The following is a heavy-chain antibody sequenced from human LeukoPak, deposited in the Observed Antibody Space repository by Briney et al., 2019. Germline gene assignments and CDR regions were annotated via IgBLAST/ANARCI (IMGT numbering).Heavy chain of an antibody. Sequence: GGSLRLSCAASGFTSSSYWMHWVRQVPGKGLVWVSRISGDGTARNYAGSVKGRFTISRDDAKNTVDLQMNSLRGEDTAVYYCVRGRGSYGWFDPWGQGTLVTVSS. J-gene: IGHJ5*02. V-gene: IGHV3-74*01. D-gene: IGHD3-10*01. CDR2: ISGDGTAR. CDR1: GFTSSSYW. CDR3: VRGRGSYGWFDP.